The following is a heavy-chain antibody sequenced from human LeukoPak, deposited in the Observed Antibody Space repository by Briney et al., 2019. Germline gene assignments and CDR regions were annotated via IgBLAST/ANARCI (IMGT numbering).Heavy chain of an antibody. CDR2: INPSGGST. V-gene: IGHV1-46*01. CDR1: GYTFTSYY. D-gene: IGHD3-10*01. Sequence: GASVKVSCKASGYTFTSYYMHWVRQAPGQGLEWMGIINPSGGSTSYAQKFQGRVTMTRDMSTSTVYMELSSLRSEDTAVYYCATGGFDYGSGSYYKGPDYWGQGTLVTVSS. CDR3: ATGGFDYGSGSYYKGPDY. J-gene: IGHJ4*02.